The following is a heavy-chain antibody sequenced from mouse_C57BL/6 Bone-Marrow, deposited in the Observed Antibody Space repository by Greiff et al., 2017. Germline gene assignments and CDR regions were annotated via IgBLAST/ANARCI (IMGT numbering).Heavy chain of an antibody. V-gene: IGHV1-19*01. CDR2: INPYNGGT. D-gene: IGHD2-4*01. CDR3: ARRGDIYCDYDGAMDY. CDR1: GYTFTDYY. J-gene: IGHJ4*01. Sequence: EVQLQQSGPVLVKPGASVKMSCKASGYTFTDYYMNWVKQSHGKSLEWIGVINPYNGGTSYNQKFKGKATLTVDKSSSTAYLELNSLTSEDSAVYYCARRGDIYCDYDGAMDYWGQGTSVTVSS.